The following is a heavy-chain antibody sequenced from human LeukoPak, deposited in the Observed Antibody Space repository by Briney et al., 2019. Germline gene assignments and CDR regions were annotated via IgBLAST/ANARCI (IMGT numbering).Heavy chain of an antibody. CDR2: INPNSGDT. CDR3: AGGPTRHSPPPYFDY. CDR1: VYTFIHYY. J-gene: IGHJ4*01. V-gene: IGHV1-2*02. D-gene: IGHD5-18*01. Sequence: ASVTVSFKSSVYTFIHYYIHWVRQAPGKGLEWMGWINPNSGDTNYAQRFQGRVTMTRDTSINTAFMELSRLTSDDTAMYFCAGGPTRHSPPPYFDYWGQGTLVTVSS.